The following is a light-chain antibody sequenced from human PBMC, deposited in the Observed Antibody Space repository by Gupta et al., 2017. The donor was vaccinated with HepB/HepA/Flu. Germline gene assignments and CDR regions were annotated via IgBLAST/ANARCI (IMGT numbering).Light chain of an antibody. V-gene: IGKV3-15*01. J-gene: IGKJ4*01. CDR1: QSVSSN. CDR2: GAS. CDR3: QQHNNWPPLT. Sequence: EIVMTQSPATLSVSPGERATLSCRASQSVSSNLAWYQQKPGQAPRLLIYGASTRATGIPARFSGSGYGTEFTLTISSRQSEDFAVYYCQQHNNWPPLTFGRGTKVEIK.